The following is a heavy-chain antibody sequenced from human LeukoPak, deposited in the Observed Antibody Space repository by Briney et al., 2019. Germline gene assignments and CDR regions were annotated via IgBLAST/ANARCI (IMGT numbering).Heavy chain of an antibody. Sequence: GASVKVSCKASAYTFIRFGISWVRQAPGQGLEWMGWISANNGNTNYAQKFQGRVTMTTDTSTSTGYMELRGLRFDDTAVYYCARDHMVRSLAGTLDYWGQGTLVTLSS. CDR1: AYTFIRFG. CDR3: ARDHMVRSLAGTLDY. V-gene: IGHV1-18*01. D-gene: IGHD2-15*01. J-gene: IGHJ4*02. CDR2: ISANNGNT.